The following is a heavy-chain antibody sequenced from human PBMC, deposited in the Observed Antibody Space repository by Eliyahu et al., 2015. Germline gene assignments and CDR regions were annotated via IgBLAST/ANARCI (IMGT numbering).Heavy chain of an antibody. CDR1: GXXXXXARMG. Sequence: QVTLKESGPVLVKPTETLTLXCTVSGXXXXXARMGVSWIRQPPGKALXWLAHIFSNDEKSYSTSLKSRLTISKDTSKSQVVLTMTNMDPVDTATYYCARTWVRYYYDSSGPFDYWGQGTLVTVSS. CDR3: ARTWVRYYYDSSGPFDY. D-gene: IGHD3-22*01. V-gene: IGHV2-26*01. CDR2: IFSNDEK. J-gene: IGHJ4*02.